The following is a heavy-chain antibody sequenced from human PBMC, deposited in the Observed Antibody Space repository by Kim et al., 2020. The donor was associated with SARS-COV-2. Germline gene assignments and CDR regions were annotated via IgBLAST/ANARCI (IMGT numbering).Heavy chain of an antibody. CDR3: ARGRRIYYYDSSGYYYIFDY. CDR1: GGSFSGYY. D-gene: IGHD3-22*01. V-gene: IGHV4-34*01. Sequence: SETLTLTCAVYGGSFSGYYWSWIRQPPGKGLEWIGEINHSGSTNYNPSLKSRVTISVDTSKNQFSLKLSSVTAADTAVYYCARGRRIYYYDSSGYYYIFDYWGQGTLVTVSS. J-gene: IGHJ4*02. CDR2: INHSGST.